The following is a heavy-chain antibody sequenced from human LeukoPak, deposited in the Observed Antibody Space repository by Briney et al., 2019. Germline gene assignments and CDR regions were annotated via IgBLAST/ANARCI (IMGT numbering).Heavy chain of an antibody. V-gene: IGHV3-49*04. Sequence: GGSLRLSCTASGFTFGDYAMSWVRQAPGKGLEWVGFIRSKAYGGTTEYAASVKGRFTISRDDSKSIAYLQMNSLKTEDTAVYYCTRDMSPYDFWTPADYYGMDVWGQGTTVTVSS. CDR2: IRSKAYGGTT. D-gene: IGHD3-3*01. J-gene: IGHJ6*02. CDR1: GFTFGDYA. CDR3: TRDMSPYDFWTPADYYGMDV.